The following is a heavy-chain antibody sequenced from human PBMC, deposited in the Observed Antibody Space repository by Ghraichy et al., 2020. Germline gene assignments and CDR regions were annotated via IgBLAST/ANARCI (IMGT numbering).Heavy chain of an antibody. Sequence: LRLSCAISGDSVSSNSAAWNWIRQSPSRGLEWLGRTHYRSKWYNDYAVSVKSRITINPDTSKNQFSLQLNSVTPEDTAVYYCARNPYYYDSSDYYYGFDYWGQGTLVTVAS. V-gene: IGHV6-1*01. J-gene: IGHJ4*02. CDR2: THYRSKWYN. CDR1: GDSVSSNSAA. D-gene: IGHD3-22*01. CDR3: ARNPYYYDSSDYYYGFDY.